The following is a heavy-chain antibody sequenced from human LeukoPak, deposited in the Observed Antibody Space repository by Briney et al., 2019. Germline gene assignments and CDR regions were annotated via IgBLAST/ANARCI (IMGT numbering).Heavy chain of an antibody. CDR2: ISYDGSNK. CDR1: GFTFSSYG. J-gene: IGHJ4*02. CDR3: AKERLVQYSSSWYGLWDY. D-gene: IGHD6-13*01. Sequence: GGSLRLSCAASGFTFSSYGMHWVRQAPGKGLEWVAVISYDGSNKYYADSVKGRFTISRDNSKNTLYLQMNSLRAEDTAVYYCAKERLVQYSSSWYGLWDYWGQGTLVTVSS. V-gene: IGHV3-30*18.